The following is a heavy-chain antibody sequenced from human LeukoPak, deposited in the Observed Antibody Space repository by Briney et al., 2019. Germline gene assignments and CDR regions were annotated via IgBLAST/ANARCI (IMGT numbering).Heavy chain of an antibody. D-gene: IGHD6-19*01. CDR2: ISDSGDRT. J-gene: IGHJ4*02. Sequence: PGGSLRLSCAASGFAFSSQDMGWVRQAPGKGLERVSAISDSGDRTYYVDSVKGRFTISRDNSKNTLYLQMNSLRADDTAVYYCAKDARRSSGWYFFDHWGQGTLVTVSS. CDR3: AKDARRSSGWYFFDH. CDR1: GFAFSSQD. V-gene: IGHV3-23*01.